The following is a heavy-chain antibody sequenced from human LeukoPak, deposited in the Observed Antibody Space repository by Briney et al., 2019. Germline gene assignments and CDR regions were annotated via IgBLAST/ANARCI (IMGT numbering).Heavy chain of an antibody. V-gene: IGHV1-18*04. J-gene: IGHJ5*02. D-gene: IGHD2-2*01. Sequence: ASVKVSCKASGYTFTTYGISWVRQAPGQGLEWMGWISCYNGITKYAQKVQGRVTMTTDTSTSTAYMELRSLRSDDTAVYYCARTGGDCSSTSCYRNWFDPWGQGTLVTVSS. CDR2: ISCYNGIT. CDR3: ARTGGDCSSTSCYRNWFDP. CDR1: GYTFTTYG.